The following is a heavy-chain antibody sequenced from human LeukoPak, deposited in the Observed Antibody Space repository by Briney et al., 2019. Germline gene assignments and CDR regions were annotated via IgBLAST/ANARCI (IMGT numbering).Heavy chain of an antibody. J-gene: IGHJ4*02. Sequence: SQTLSLTCTVSGGSFTSADNYCSWIRQPPGKGLEWIGYIHYSGSTFYNPSLKSRVTMSVGTSKNQFSLKLNSVTAADTAVYYCARGELLYDYWGQGTLVTVSS. V-gene: IGHV4-30-4*01. D-gene: IGHD2-15*01. CDR2: IHYSGST. CDR3: ARGELLYDY. CDR1: GGSFTSADNY.